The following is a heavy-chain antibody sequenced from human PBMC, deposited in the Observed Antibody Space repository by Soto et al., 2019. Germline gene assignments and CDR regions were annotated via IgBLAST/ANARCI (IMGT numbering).Heavy chain of an antibody. D-gene: IGHD2-2*01. CDR3: ARETPYPSYCSSTSCYGDYFDY. V-gene: IGHV3-33*01. J-gene: IGHJ4*02. CDR1: GFTFSSYG. CDR2: IWYDGSNK. Sequence: QVQLVESGGGVVQPGRSLRLSCAASGFTFSSYGMHWVRQAPGKGLEWVAVIWYDGSNKYYADSVKGRFTISRDNSKNTLYLQMNSLRAEDTAVYYCARETPYPSYCSSTSCYGDYFDYWGKGTLVTVSS.